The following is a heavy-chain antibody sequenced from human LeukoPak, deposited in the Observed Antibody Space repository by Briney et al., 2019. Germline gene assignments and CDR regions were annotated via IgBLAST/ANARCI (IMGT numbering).Heavy chain of an antibody. CDR2: INTNTGNP. Sequence: ASVKVSCKASGYTFTRYVMNWVRQAPGQGPEWMGWINTNTGNPTYAQGFTGRFVFSLDTSVSTAYLQVSSLKAEDTAVYYCARGYCTDNTCYYNFDYWGQGTLVTVSS. CDR1: GYTFTRYV. J-gene: IGHJ4*02. CDR3: ARGYCTDNTCYYNFDY. V-gene: IGHV7-4-1*02. D-gene: IGHD2-8*02.